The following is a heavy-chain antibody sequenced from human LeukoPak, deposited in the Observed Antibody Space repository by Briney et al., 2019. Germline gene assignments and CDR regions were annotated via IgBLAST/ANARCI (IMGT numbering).Heavy chain of an antibody. CDR3: ARSSPGAFYPYCSSTSCYSWFDP. CDR1: GGSISSYY. D-gene: IGHD2-2*02. Sequence: SETLSLTCTVSGGSISSYYWSWIRQPPGKGLEWIGYIYYSGSTNYNPSLESRVTISVDTSKNQFSLKLSSVTAADTAVYYCARSSPGAFYPYCSSTSCYSWFDPWGQGTLVTVSS. V-gene: IGHV4-59*01. CDR2: IYYSGST. J-gene: IGHJ5*02.